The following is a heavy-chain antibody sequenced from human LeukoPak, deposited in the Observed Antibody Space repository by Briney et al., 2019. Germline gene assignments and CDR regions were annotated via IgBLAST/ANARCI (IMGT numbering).Heavy chain of an antibody. Sequence: PGGPLRLSCAASGFTFSSHWMHWVRQAPGKGLVWVSRIDGDGSSTNYADSVKGRFTISRDNAKNTLYLQMNSLRAEDTAVYFCARTIVGAAFDYWGQGTLVTVSS. V-gene: IGHV3-74*01. CDR1: GFTFSSHW. J-gene: IGHJ4*02. D-gene: IGHD1-26*01. CDR2: IDGDGSST. CDR3: ARTIVGAAFDY.